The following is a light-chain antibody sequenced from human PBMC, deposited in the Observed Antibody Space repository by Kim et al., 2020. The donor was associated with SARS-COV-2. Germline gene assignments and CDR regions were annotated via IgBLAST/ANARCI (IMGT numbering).Light chain of an antibody. CDR2: GKN. J-gene: IGLJ2*01. CDR1: SLRGYY. CDR3: NSRDSSGDRVV. Sequence: SSELTQDPAVSVALGQTVRITCQGDSLRGYYASWYQQKAGQAPVLVVYGKNNRPSGIPGRFSASNSGNTASLTITGAQAEDEADYYCNSRDSSGDRVVFGGGTQLTVL. V-gene: IGLV3-19*01.